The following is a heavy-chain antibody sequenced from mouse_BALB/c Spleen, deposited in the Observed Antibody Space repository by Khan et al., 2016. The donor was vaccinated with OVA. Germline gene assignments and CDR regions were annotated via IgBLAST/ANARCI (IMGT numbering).Heavy chain of an antibody. CDR2: INPSTGYT. Sequence: QVQLKESGAELAKPGASVKMSCKASGYTFTKYWMHWVKQRPGQGLEWIGYINPSTGYTEYNQKFKDKATLTADKSSSTAYMQLSSLTSEDSAVDNCVNHGSSSDWFTYWGQGTLVTVSA. CDR1: GYTFTKYW. D-gene: IGHD1-1*01. CDR3: VNHGSSSDWFTY. J-gene: IGHJ3*01. V-gene: IGHV1-7*01.